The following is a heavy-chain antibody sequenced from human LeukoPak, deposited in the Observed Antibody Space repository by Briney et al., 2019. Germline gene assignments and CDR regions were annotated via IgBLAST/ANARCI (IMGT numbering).Heavy chain of an antibody. CDR1: GGSISVYH. D-gene: IGHD1-26*01. Sequence: PSETLSLTCTVSGGSISVYHWSWIRQPPGKGLEWIGYLYDTGITNYSPSLKSRVTISADTSNNQISLKLTSVTAADTAIYFCAKEGMGSEATTADGAFDIWGQGTTVTVSS. CDR2: LYDTGIT. CDR3: AKEGMGSEATTADGAFDI. J-gene: IGHJ3*02. V-gene: IGHV4-4*08.